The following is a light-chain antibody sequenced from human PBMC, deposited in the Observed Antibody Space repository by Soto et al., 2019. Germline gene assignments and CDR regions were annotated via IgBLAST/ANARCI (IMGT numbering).Light chain of an antibody. CDR1: SSDVGGYNF. J-gene: IGLJ1*01. CDR3: CSYAGSYSYV. CDR2: DVS. Sequence: QSALTQPRSVSESPGQSVTISCTGTSSDVGGYNFVSWYQQHPDKAPKLMIYDVSKRPSGVPDRFSGSKSGYTASLTISGLQAQAEADYYCCSYAGSYSYVFGTGTKVTVL. V-gene: IGLV2-11*01.